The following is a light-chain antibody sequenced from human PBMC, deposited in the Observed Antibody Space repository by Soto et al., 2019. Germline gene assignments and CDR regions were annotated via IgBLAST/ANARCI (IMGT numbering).Light chain of an antibody. V-gene: IGKV3-20*01. Sequence: EVVLTQSPGTLSLSPGERATLSCRASQGVGSTYLAWYQQKPGQAPRLLIYDASSRATGIPDRFSGSGSGTDFTLTISRLEPEDFAVYYCQQYGSSPSTFGPGTKVDIK. CDR2: DAS. CDR3: QQYGSSPST. J-gene: IGKJ3*01. CDR1: QGVGSTY.